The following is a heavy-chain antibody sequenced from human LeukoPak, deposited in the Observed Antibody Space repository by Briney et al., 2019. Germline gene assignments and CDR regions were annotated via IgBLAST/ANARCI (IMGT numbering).Heavy chain of an antibody. Sequence: ASVKVSCKASGYTFTAYYMHWVXQAPGQGLEWMGWINPNSGGTNYAQKFQGRVTMTRATSISTAYMELSRLRSDDTAVYYCARDWVGALDYWGQGTLVTVSS. CDR2: INPNSGGT. D-gene: IGHD1-26*01. J-gene: IGHJ4*02. CDR1: GYTFTAYY. CDR3: ARDWVGALDY. V-gene: IGHV1-2*02.